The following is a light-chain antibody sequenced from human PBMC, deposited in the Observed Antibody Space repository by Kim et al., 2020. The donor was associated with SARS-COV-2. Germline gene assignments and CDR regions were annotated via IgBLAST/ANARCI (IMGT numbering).Light chain of an antibody. J-gene: IGKJ1*01. CDR3: QKCDSATCT. CDR2: AAS. CDR1: QDISNY. Sequence: ASVGDRVTITCRASQDISNYLAWFQLKPGKAPTLLIYAASALQPGGPSRFSGSGSGTDFTLTVTSLQPEDVATYYSQKCDSATCTFGQGTKLDIK. V-gene: IGKV1-27*01.